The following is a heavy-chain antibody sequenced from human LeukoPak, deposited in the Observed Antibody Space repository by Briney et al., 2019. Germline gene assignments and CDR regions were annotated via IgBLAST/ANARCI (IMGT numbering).Heavy chain of an antibody. Sequence: SETLSLTCTVSGGSISSYYWSWIRQPPGKGLEWIGYIYYSGSANYNPSLKSRVTISVDTPKNQFSLKLASVSAADMAVYYCARGGTQLTFPVWGQGTLVTVSS. CDR2: IYYSGSA. CDR3: ARGGTQLTFPV. J-gene: IGHJ4*02. D-gene: IGHD4/OR15-4a*01. V-gene: IGHV4-59*01. CDR1: GGSISSYY.